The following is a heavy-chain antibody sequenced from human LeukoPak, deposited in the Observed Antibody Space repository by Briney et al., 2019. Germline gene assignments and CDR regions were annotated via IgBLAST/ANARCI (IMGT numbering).Heavy chain of an antibody. D-gene: IGHD4-17*01. J-gene: IGHJ6*02. Sequence: PGGSLRLSCAASGITVSSNYVSWVRQPPGKGLEWVSIIYSGGTTYYADSVQGRFTISRDNSKNTVYLQMNSLRVEDTAVYYCARDPRTTGKSNYGMDVWGQGTTVTVSS. CDR1: GITVSSNY. CDR3: ARDPRTTGKSNYGMDV. CDR2: IYSGGTT. V-gene: IGHV3-53*01.